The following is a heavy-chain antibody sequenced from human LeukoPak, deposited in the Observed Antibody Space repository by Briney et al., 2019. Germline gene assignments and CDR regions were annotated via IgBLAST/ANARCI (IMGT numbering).Heavy chain of an antibody. D-gene: IGHD3-16*02. V-gene: IGHV1-2*06. Sequence: ASVKVSCKASGDTFSVYYIYWVRQAQGRGLEWMGRIYPNSGDTNYAQRFQGRVTMTRDTSISTIYVELSRLRPDDTAVYYCARDLGGISDYWGQGTLVTVPS. J-gene: IGHJ4*02. CDR1: GDTFSVYY. CDR3: ARDLGGISDY. CDR2: IYPNSGDT.